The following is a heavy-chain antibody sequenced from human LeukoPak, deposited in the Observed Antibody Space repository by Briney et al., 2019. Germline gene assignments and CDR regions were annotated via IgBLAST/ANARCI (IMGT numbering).Heavy chain of an antibody. CDR3: ARDREGATGYYFDY. Sequence: PGRSLRLSCAASGFTFSSYGMHWVRQAPGKGLEWVAVIWYDGSNKYYADSVKGRFTISRDNSKNTLYPQMNSLRAEDTAVYYCARDREGATGYYFDYWGQGTLVTVSS. CDR1: GFTFSSYG. CDR2: IWYDGSNK. D-gene: IGHD1-26*01. V-gene: IGHV3-33*01. J-gene: IGHJ4*02.